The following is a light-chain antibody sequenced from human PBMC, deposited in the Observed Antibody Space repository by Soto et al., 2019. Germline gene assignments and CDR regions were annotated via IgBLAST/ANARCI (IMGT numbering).Light chain of an antibody. Sequence: QSVLTQPPSASGSPGQSVAISCTGTSSDVGGYNYVSWYQQHPGKAPKLMIYEVNKRPSGVPDRFSGSKSGNTASPTVSGLQAEDEADCYCSSYAGSTTYVFGTGTKVTVL. CDR1: SSDVGGYNY. CDR3: SSYAGSTTYV. CDR2: EVN. J-gene: IGLJ1*01. V-gene: IGLV2-8*01.